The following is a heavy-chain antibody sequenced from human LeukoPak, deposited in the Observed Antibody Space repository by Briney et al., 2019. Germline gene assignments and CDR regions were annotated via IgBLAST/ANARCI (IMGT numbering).Heavy chain of an antibody. CDR2: IKQDGSEK. D-gene: IGHD6-13*01. Sequence: PGGTLRLSCAASGFTFSSYGMSWVRQAPGKGLEWVANIKQDGSEKYYVDSVKGRFTISRDNAKNSLYLQMNSLRAEDTAVYYCARNYLYSSMYYYYYYMDVWGKGTTVTVSS. V-gene: IGHV3-7*01. CDR3: ARNYLYSSMYYYYYYMDV. CDR1: GFTFSSYG. J-gene: IGHJ6*03.